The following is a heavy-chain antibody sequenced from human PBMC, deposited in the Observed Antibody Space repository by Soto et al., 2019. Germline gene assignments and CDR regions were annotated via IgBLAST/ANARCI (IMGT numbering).Heavy chain of an antibody. CDR1: GFTFSSYA. J-gene: IGHJ1*01. D-gene: IGHD3-10*01. V-gene: IGHV3-23*01. CDR3: XXXXXXXXPRDFQH. CDR2: ISGSGGST. Sequence: EVQLLESGGGLVQPGGSLRLSCAASGFTFSSYAMSWVRQAPGKGLEWVSAISGSGGSTYYADSVKGRFTISRDNSXXXLXXXXXXXXXXXXXXXXXXXXXXXXXPRDFQHWGQGTLVTVSS.